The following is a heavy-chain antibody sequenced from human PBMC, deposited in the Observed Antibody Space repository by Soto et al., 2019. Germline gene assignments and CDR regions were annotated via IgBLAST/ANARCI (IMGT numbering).Heavy chain of an antibody. Sequence: QITLKESGPTLVKPTQTLTLTCTFSGFSLSTSGVGVGWIRQPPGKALEWLALIYWDDDKRYSPSLKSRLTITQDTSKSQVVLTMANMDPVDTATYYGALSLGYCIRTRCHPKLEGWFDPWGQGTLVTVSS. CDR2: IYWDDDK. J-gene: IGHJ5*02. CDR3: ALSLGYCIRTRCHPKLEGWFDP. CDR1: GFSLSTSGVG. D-gene: IGHD2-2*01. V-gene: IGHV2-5*02.